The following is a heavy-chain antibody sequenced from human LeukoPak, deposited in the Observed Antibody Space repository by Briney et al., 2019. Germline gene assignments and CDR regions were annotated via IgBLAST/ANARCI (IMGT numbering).Heavy chain of an antibody. CDR3: ARGRLTSCYDY. V-gene: IGHV4-34*01. CDR2: INHSGST. Sequence: PSETLSLTCAVYGGSFSGYYSSWIRQPPGKGLEWIGEINHSGSTNYNPSLKSRVAISVDTSKNQFSLKLSSVTAADTAVYYCARGRLTSCYDYWGQGTLVTVSS. D-gene: IGHD2-2*01. J-gene: IGHJ4*02. CDR1: GGSFSGYY.